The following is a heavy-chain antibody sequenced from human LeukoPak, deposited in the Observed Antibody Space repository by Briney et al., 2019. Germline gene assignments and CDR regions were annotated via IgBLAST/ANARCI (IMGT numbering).Heavy chain of an antibody. V-gene: IGHV4-4*09. D-gene: IGHD4-23*01. CDR3: ARVYGGDYYGMDV. CDR1: GGSISSYH. CDR2: IYTSGST. Sequence: SETLSLTCTVSGGSISSYHWSWIRQPPGKGLEWIGYIYTSGSTNYNPSLKSRVTISVDTSKNQFSLKLSSVTAADTAVYYCARVYGGDYYGMDVWGQGTTVTVSS. J-gene: IGHJ6*02.